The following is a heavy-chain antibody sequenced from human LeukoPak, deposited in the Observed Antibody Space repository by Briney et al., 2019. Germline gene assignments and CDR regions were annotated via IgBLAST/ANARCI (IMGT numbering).Heavy chain of an antibody. V-gene: IGHV4-34*01. CDR2: INHSGST. Sequence: SETLSLTCAVYGRSFSGYYWSWIRQPPGKGLEWIGEINHSGSTNYNPSLKSRVTISVDTSKNQFSLKLSSVTAADTAVYYCAGPNVASGYYFDYWGQGTLVTVSS. CDR3: AGPNVASGYYFDY. CDR1: GRSFSGYY. D-gene: IGHD1-1*01. J-gene: IGHJ4*02.